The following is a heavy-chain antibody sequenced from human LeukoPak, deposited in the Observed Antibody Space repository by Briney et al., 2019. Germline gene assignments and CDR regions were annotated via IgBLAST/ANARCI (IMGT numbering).Heavy chain of an antibody. V-gene: IGHV3-23*01. D-gene: IGHD6-19*01. CDR3: AKGSSGWSMSDFDY. CDR2: ISGSGGST. CDR1: GFTFSSYA. J-gene: IGHJ4*02. Sequence: GGSLRLSCAASGFTFSSYAMSWVRQAPGKGLEWVSAISGSGGSTYYADSVKGRLTISRDNSKNTLYLQMNSLRAEDTAVYYCAKGSSGWSMSDFDYWGQGTLVTVSS.